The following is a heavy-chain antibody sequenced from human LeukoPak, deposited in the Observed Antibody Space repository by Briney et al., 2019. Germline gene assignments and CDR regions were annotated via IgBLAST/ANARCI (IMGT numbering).Heavy chain of an antibody. CDR1: GYTFTSYY. D-gene: IGHD2-2*01. V-gene: IGHV1-46*01. CDR3: ARGSYQLLWARGAYYYYGMDV. J-gene: IGHJ6*02. Sequence: ASVKVSCKASGYTFTSYYMHWVRQAPGQGLEWMGIINPSGGSTSYAQKFQGRVTMTRDTSKSTVYMELSSLRSEDTAVYYCARGSYQLLWARGAYYYYGMDVWGQGTTVTVSS. CDR2: INPSGGST.